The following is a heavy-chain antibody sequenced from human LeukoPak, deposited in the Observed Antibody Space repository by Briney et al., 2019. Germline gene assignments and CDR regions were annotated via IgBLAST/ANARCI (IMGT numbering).Heavy chain of an antibody. CDR2: MNPNSGNT. CDR3: ARDRYSSGWYPTVLIDGNYDAFDI. J-gene: IGHJ3*02. CDR1: GYTFTSYD. V-gene: IGHV1-8*01. D-gene: IGHD6-19*01. Sequence: ASVKVSCKASGYTFTSYDINWVRQATGQGLEWMGWMNPNSGNTGYAQKFQGRVTMTRNTSISTAYMELSSLRSEDTAVYYCARDRYSSGWYPTVLIDGNYDAFDIWGQGTMVTVSS.